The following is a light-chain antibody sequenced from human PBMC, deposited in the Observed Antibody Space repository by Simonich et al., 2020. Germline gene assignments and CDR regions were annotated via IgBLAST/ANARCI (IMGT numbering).Light chain of an antibody. CDR1: QSVLYSSNNKNY. CDR3: QQYYSTQYT. V-gene: IGKV4-1*01. J-gene: IGKJ2*01. Sequence: DIVMTQSPDSLAVSLGERATINCKSSQSVLYSSNNKNYLAWYQQKPGQPPKLLIYWASTRESVVPDRCSGSGSGTDFTLTSSSLQAEDVAVYYCQQYYSTQYTFGQGTKLEIK. CDR2: WAS.